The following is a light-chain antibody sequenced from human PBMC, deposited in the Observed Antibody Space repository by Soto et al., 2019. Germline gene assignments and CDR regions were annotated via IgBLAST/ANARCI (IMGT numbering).Light chain of an antibody. Sequence: QRPKPPSTRSASVGDSVTITCRASQSISTWLAWYQQKPGKAPKLLIYAASTLQSGVPSRFSGSGSGTDFTLTISSLQPEDFATYFCQQLNSYPITSGQGTRPEI. V-gene: IGKV1-5*01. CDR1: QSISTW. CDR3: QQLNSYPIT. CDR2: AAS. J-gene: IGKJ5*01.